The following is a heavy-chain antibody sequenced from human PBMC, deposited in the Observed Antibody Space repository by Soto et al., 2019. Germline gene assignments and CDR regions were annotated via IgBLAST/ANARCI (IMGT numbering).Heavy chain of an antibody. CDR2: IYSGGYT. Sequence: VQLVESGGGLIQPGGSLRLSCAVSGFTVSNNYMSWVRQAPGKGLEGVSVIYSGGYTAYGDSVKGRFTISRDNSKNNLSLQMKPRGAGDTAVYSGARHPGGGGYWGQGTLVTVSS. CDR1: GFTVSNNY. CDR3: ARHPGGGGY. V-gene: IGHV3-53*01. D-gene: IGHD3-10*01. J-gene: IGHJ4*02.